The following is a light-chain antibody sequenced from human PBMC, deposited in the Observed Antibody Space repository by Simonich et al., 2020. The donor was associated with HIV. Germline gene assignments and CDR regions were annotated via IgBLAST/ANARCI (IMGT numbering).Light chain of an antibody. V-gene: IGLV6-57*01. CDR2: EDN. Sequence: NFMLTQPHSVSKSPGKTVTISCTPSSGSISSNYVQWYQQRPGSSPTTLIYEDNQRPSCVPDRFSGSIDSASNSASLTISGLKTEDEADYYCQSYDSSNAWVFGGGTKLTVL. J-gene: IGLJ3*02. CDR1: SGSISSNY. CDR3: QSYDSSNAWV.